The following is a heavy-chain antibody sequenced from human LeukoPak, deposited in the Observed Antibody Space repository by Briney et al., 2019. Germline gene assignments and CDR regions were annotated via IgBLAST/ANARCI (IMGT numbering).Heavy chain of an antibody. Sequence: PGGSLRLSCAASGFTFSSYEMNWVRQAPGKGLEWVSYISSSGSTIYYADSVKGRFTISRDNAKNSLNLQMNSLRAEDTAVYYCARELGILKYYYYGMDVWGQGTTVTVSS. CDR1: GFTFSSYE. D-gene: IGHD7-27*01. CDR3: ARELGILKYYYYGMDV. J-gene: IGHJ6*02. CDR2: ISSSGSTI. V-gene: IGHV3-48*03.